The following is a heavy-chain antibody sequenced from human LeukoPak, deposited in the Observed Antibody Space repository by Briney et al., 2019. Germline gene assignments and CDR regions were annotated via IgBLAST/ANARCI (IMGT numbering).Heavy chain of an antibody. Sequence: GGSLRLSCAASGVTFSSYGMHWVRQAPGKGLEWVAVIWYDGSNKYYADSVKGRFTISRDNSKNTLYLQMNSLRAEDTAVYYCARDRRHYDILTGYNYYFDYWGQGALVTVSS. V-gene: IGHV3-33*01. CDR1: GVTFSSYG. CDR3: ARDRRHYDILTGYNYYFDY. CDR2: IWYDGSNK. D-gene: IGHD3-9*01. J-gene: IGHJ4*02.